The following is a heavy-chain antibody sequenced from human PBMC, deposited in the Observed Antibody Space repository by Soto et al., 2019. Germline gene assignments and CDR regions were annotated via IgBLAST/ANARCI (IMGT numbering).Heavy chain of an antibody. D-gene: IGHD1-26*01. CDR2: ISYDGSNK. V-gene: IGHV3-30*18. CDR3: AKDLSEVAPVREWGGFDY. CDR1: GFTFSSYG. J-gene: IGHJ4*02. Sequence: QVQLVESGGGVVQPGRSLRLSCAASGFTFSSYGMHWVRQAPGKGLEWVAVISYDGSNKYYADSVKGRFTISRDNSKKTLYLQMNSLRAEDTAVYYCAKDLSEVAPVREWGGFDYWGQGTLVTVSS.